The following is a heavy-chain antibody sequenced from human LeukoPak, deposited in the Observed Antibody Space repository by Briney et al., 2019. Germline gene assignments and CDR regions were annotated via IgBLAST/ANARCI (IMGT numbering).Heavy chain of an antibody. V-gene: IGHV4-34*01. Sequence: SETLSLTCAVYGGSFSGYCWSWIRQPPGKGLEWIGEINHSGSTNYNPSLKSRVTISVDTSKNQFSLKLSSATAADTSVYYCARGRLVGGAYFDYWGQGTLVTVSS. CDR3: ARGRLVGGAYFDY. CDR1: GGSFSGYC. D-gene: IGHD6-19*01. J-gene: IGHJ4*02. CDR2: INHSGST.